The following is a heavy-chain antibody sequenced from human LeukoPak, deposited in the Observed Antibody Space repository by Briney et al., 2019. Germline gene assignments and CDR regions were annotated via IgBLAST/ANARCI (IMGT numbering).Heavy chain of an antibody. CDR3: ARERLYCSSTSCYPPGPAYYYYGMDV. CDR2: IYTSRSP. V-gene: IGHV4-4*07. CDR1: GGSISSYY. J-gene: IGHJ6*02. Sequence: SETLSLTCTVSGGSISSYYWSWIRQPAGKGLEWIGRIYTSRSPNYNPSLKSRVTMSVDTSKIQFSLKLSSVTAADTAVYYCARERLYCSSTSCYPPGPAYYYYGMDVWGQGTTVTVSS. D-gene: IGHD2-2*01.